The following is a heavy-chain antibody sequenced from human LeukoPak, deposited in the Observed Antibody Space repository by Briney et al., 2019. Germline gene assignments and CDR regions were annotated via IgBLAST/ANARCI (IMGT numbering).Heavy chain of an antibody. J-gene: IGHJ4*02. CDR3: ANGGYSYGSPLGY. Sequence: GGSLRLSCAVAGFTFSNYVMSWVRQAPGKGLEWVSAISGSGDTTYYADSVKGRFTISRDNSKNTLYLQMNSLRAEDTAVHYCANGGYSYGSPLGYWGQGTLVSVSS. V-gene: IGHV3-23*01. CDR2: ISGSGDTT. D-gene: IGHD5-18*01. CDR1: GFTFSNYV.